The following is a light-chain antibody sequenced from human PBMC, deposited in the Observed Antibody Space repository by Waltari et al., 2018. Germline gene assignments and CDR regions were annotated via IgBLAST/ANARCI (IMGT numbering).Light chain of an antibody. J-gene: IGKJ2*01. CDR2: DAS. Sequence: DIQMTQSPSSLSASVGDRLTITCQASQDISNYLNWYQQKPGKAPKLLIYDASNLETGVPSRFSGSGSGTDFTFTISSLQPEDIATYYCQQYDNLLPYTFGQGTKLEIK. CDR3: QQYDNLLPYT. CDR1: QDISNY. V-gene: IGKV1-33*01.